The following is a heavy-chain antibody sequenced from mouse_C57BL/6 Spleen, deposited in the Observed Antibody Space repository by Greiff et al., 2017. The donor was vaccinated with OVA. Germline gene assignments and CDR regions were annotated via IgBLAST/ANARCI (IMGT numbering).Heavy chain of an antibody. Sequence: EVQLQQSGPELVKPGASVKISCKASGYSFTDYNMNWVKQSNGTSLEWIGVINPNYGTTSYNQKFKGKATLTVDQSSSTAYMQLNSLTSEDSAVYYCARYGYYGSSPYYYAMDYWGQGTSVTVSS. CDR3: ARYGYYGSSPYYYAMDY. J-gene: IGHJ4*01. CDR1: GYSFTDYN. D-gene: IGHD1-1*01. CDR2: INPNYGTT. V-gene: IGHV1-39*01.